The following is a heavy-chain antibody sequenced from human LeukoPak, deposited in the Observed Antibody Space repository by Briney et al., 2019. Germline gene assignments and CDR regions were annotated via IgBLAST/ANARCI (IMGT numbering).Heavy chain of an antibody. J-gene: IGHJ4*02. CDR3: ARDQGTAAGFDY. CDR2: ISSSSSYI. Sequence: GGSLRLSCAASGFTFSSYSMNWVRQAPGKGLEWVSSISSSSSYIYYADLVKGRFTISRDNAKNSLYLQMNSLRAEDTAVYYCARDQGTAAGFDYWGQGTLVTVSS. V-gene: IGHV3-21*01. D-gene: IGHD6-13*01. CDR1: GFTFSSYS.